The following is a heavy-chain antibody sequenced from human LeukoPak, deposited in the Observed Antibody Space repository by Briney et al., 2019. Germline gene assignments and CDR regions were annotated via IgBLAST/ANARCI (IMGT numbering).Heavy chain of an antibody. V-gene: IGHV4-4*07. Sequence: SETLSLTCTVSGGSISSYYWSWIRQPAGKGLEWIGRIYTSGSTNYNPSLKNRVTMSVDTSKNQFSLELSSVTAADTAVYYCARGRAAAGKLDYWGQGTLVTVSS. CDR3: ARGRAAAGKLDY. D-gene: IGHD6-13*01. J-gene: IGHJ4*02. CDR2: IYTSGST. CDR1: GGSISSYY.